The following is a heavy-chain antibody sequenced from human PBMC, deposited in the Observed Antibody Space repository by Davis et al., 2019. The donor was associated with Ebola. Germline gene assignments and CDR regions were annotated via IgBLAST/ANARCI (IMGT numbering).Heavy chain of an antibody. D-gene: IGHD1-1*01. CDR3: ARLSAEGTFDY. Sequence: MPSETLSLTCTVSGGSIGSYYWSWIRQPPGKGLEWIGYIYYSGSTNYNPSLKSRVTISVDTSKNQFSLKLSSVTAADTAVYYCARLSAEGTFDYWGQGTLVTVSS. CDR1: GGSIGSYY. CDR2: IYYSGST. V-gene: IGHV4-59*01. J-gene: IGHJ4*02.